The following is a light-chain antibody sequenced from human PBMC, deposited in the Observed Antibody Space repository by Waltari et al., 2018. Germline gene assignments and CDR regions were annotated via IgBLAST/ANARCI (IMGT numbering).Light chain of an antibody. Sequence: QSALTQPASVSGSPGQSVRISCTGTSTDVGGYGYVPWYQQYPGKAPKLMIYEVSYRPSGISTRFSGSKSGNTASLTISGLQAEDEAVYYCSSHTSTVPHVFGTGTKVTVV. CDR2: EVS. V-gene: IGLV2-14*01. CDR1: STDVGGYGY. J-gene: IGLJ1*01. CDR3: SSHTSTVPHV.